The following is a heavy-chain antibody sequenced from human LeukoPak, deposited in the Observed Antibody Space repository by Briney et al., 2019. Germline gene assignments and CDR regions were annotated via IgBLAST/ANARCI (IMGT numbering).Heavy chain of an antibody. V-gene: IGHV1-69*04. CDR3: ARSSGKRSGIKRPSEREMGPKDYYSYGMDV. CDR1: GGTFSSYA. J-gene: IGHJ6*02. D-gene: IGHD5-24*01. Sequence: AASVKVSCKASGGTFSSYAISWVRQAPGQGLEWMGRIIPIFGITNYAQKVQGRVTITADKSTSTPYMELNSRRSEDTAVYYCARSSGKRSGIKRPSEREMGPKDYYSYGMDVWGQGPTVTVSS. CDR2: IIPIFGIT.